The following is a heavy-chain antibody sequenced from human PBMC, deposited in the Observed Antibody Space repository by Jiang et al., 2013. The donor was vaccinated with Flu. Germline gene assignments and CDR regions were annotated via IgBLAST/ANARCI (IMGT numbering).Heavy chain of an antibody. J-gene: IGHJ4*02. Sequence: LLKPSETLSLTCAVYGGSFSGYYWSWIRQPPGKGLEWIGEINHSGSTNYNPSLKSRVTISVDTSKNQFSLKLSSVTAADTAVYYCARGAPGGSGSYYNYWGQGTLVTVSS. CDR1: GGSFSGYY. CDR2: INHSGST. D-gene: IGHD3-10*01. CDR3: ARGAPGGSGSYYNY. V-gene: IGHV4-34*01.